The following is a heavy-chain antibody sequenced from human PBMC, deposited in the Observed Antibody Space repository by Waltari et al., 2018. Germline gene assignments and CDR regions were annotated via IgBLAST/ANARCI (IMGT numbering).Heavy chain of an antibody. CDR3: ARGGARDAFDI. CDR2: IYYSRST. CDR1: VRSISSYY. J-gene: IGHJ3*02. V-gene: IGHV4-59*08. D-gene: IGHD1-26*01. Sequence: QVQPKESGPALVKPSETLSLTCSVSVRSISSYYWSWIRQPPGKGLDCSVYIYYSRSTNNNLTIKGEATMTVDTFKIRFAPKLSSAAAADTAVYDCARGGARDAFDIWGQGTMVTVSS.